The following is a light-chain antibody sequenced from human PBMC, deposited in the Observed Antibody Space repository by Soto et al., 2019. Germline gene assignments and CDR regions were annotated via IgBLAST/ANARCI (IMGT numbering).Light chain of an antibody. V-gene: IGKV3-11*01. CDR1: QSVSSY. CDR2: DAS. Sequence: EIALTQSPAPLSLSPRERATLSCRASQSVSSYLAWYQQKPGQAPRLLIYDASNRATGIPARFSGSGSGTDFTLTISSLEPEDFAVYYCQQRSNWPPYTFGQGTKLEIK. CDR3: QQRSNWPPYT. J-gene: IGKJ2*01.